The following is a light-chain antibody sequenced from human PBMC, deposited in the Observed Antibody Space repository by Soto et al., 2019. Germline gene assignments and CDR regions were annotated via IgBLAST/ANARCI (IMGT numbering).Light chain of an antibody. V-gene: IGKV1-5*03. CDR3: QQFESFPYT. J-gene: IGKJ2*01. CDR2: RAS. Sequence: DIQMTQSPSTLSASGGDRVTITCRASQSISDWLAWYQQKPGKAPKLLIYRASSLEGGVPSRFSGRGSGTEFTLTISGLQPDDFASYYCQQFESFPYTFGQGTKLEI. CDR1: QSISDW.